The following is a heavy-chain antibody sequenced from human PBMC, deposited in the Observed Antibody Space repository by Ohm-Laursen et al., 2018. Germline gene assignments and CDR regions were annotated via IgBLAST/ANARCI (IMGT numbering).Heavy chain of an antibody. CDR1: GFTFSSYS. CDR2: ISSSSSYI. CDR3: ARGAPFYGGFDY. D-gene: IGHD4-17*01. V-gene: IGHV3-21*01. Sequence: SLRLSCSASGFTFSSYSMNWVRQAPGKGLEWVSSISSSSSYIYYADSVKGRFTISRDNAKNSLYLQMSGLRGEDTAVYYCARGAPFYGGFDYWGQGTLVTVSS. J-gene: IGHJ4*02.